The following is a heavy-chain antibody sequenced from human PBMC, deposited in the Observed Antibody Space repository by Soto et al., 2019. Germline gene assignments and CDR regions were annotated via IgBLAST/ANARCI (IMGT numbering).Heavy chain of an antibody. CDR2: ISGRGTTT. J-gene: IGHJ6*02. V-gene: IGHV3-48*02. CDR1: GFSFSSYS. D-gene: IGHD2-2*01. CDR3: ARLGYCSSATCKYYFYYYGMDV. Sequence: AGGSLRLSCEASGFSFSSYSMNWVRQAPGKGLEWVSFISGRGTTTYYADSVKGRFTVSRDNAKNSLYLEVNSLRDEDTAVYYCARLGYCSSATCKYYFYYYGMDVWGQGTTVTVSS.